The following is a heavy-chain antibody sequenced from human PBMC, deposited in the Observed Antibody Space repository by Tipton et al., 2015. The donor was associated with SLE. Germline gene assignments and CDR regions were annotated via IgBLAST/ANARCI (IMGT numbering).Heavy chain of an antibody. CDR1: GYTFTGYY. CDR3: ARGALSSSWASWYFDL. D-gene: IGHD6-13*01. CDR2: INPNSGGT. V-gene: IGHV1-2*06. Sequence: QLVQSGAEVKKPGASVKVSCKASGYTFTGYYMHWVRQAPGQGLEWMGRINPNSGGTNYAQKFPGRVTMTRDTSISTAYMELSRLRSSDTAVYYCARGALSSSWASWYFDLWGRGTLVTVSS. J-gene: IGHJ2*01.